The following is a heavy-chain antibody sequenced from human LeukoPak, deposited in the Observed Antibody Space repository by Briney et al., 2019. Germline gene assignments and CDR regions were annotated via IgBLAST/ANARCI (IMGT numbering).Heavy chain of an antibody. D-gene: IGHD3-9*01. Sequence: ASVKVSCKASGYTFTSYGISWVRQAPGQGLEWMGWISAYNGNTNYAQKLQGRVTMTTDTSTSTAYMELRSLRSDDTAVYYCARNPIEYDILTGYYNKYYFDYWGQGTLVTVSS. V-gene: IGHV1-18*01. J-gene: IGHJ4*02. CDR1: GYTFTSYG. CDR2: ISAYNGNT. CDR3: ARNPIEYDILTGYYNKYYFDY.